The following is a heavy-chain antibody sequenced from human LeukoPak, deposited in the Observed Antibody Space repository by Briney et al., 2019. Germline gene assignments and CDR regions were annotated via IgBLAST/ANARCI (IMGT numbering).Heavy chain of an antibody. D-gene: IGHD3-10*01. J-gene: IGHJ5*02. CDR3: AKEWDGSGTRLGWFDP. V-gene: IGHV3-23*01. CDR1: GFTFSNCA. Sequence: GGSLRLSCAASGFTFSNCAMSWVRQAPGKGREWVSAISGSGGITYYADSVKGRFTISRDNSKNMLYLQMNSLRAEDTAVYYCAKEWDGSGTRLGWFDPWGQGTLVTVSS. CDR2: ISGSGGIT.